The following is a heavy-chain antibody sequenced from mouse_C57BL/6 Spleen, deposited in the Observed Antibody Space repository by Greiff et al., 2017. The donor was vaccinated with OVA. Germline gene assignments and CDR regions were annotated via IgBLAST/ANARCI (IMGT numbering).Heavy chain of an antibody. J-gene: IGHJ3*01. Sequence: EVKLVESGGGLVKPGGSPKLSCAASGFTFSSYAMSWVRQTPEKRLEWVATISDGGSYTYYPDNVKGRFTISRDNAKNNLYLQMSHLKSEDTAMYYCARHLLLRAWFAYWGQGTLVTVSA. CDR1: GFTFSSYA. V-gene: IGHV5-4*03. CDR2: ISDGGSYT. CDR3: ARHLLLRAWFAY. D-gene: IGHD1-1*01.